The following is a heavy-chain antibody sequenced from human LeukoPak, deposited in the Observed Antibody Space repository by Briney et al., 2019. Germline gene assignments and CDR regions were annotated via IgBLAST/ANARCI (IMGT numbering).Heavy chain of an antibody. CDR1: GFTFSSSV. V-gene: IGHV1-58*01. J-gene: IGHJ6*03. CDR2: IDVGSGKT. D-gene: IGHD3-16*01. Sequence: SVKVSCKASGFTFSSSVVQWVRQARGQRLEWIGWIDVGSGKTNYAQKFQERVTITRDMSTRTAYMELSSLRSEDTAVYYCAADLLLGDHKYYYMDVWGKGTTVTVSS. CDR3: AADLLLGDHKYYYMDV.